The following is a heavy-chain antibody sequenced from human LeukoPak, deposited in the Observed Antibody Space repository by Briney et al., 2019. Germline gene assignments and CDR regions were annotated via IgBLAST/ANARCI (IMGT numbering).Heavy chain of an antibody. Sequence: GGSLRLSCAASGFTFSSYEMNWVRQAPGKGLEWVSYISSSGSTIYYADSVKGRFTISRDNAKNSLYLQMNSLRAEDTALYYCAKGRDHNWFDPWGQGTLVTVSS. V-gene: IGHV3-48*03. CDR1: GFTFSSYE. J-gene: IGHJ5*02. CDR3: AKGRDHNWFDP. CDR2: ISSSGSTI.